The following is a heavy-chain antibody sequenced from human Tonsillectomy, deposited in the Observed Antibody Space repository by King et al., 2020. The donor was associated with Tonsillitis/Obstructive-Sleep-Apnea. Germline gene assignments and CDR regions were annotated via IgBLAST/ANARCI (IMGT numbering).Heavy chain of an antibody. D-gene: IGHD6-6*01. CDR3: ARGPQSRASSGFDD. CDR1: GYTFTSYD. CDR2: MKPNSGNR. Sequence: QQQLVQSGAEVKKPGGSVKVSCKASGYTFTSYDINWVRQAPGQGLEWVGWMKPNSGNRSNAQTLQGRVTLTRNTTISTAYMELSSLRSEDTAVYYCARGPQSRASSGFDDWGQGTLVTVSS. J-gene: IGHJ4*02. V-gene: IGHV1-8*01.